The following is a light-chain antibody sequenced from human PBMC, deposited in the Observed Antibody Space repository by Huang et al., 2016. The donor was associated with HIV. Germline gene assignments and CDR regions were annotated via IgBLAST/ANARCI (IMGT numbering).Light chain of an antibody. Sequence: EIVLTQSPGTLSVSPGERAILSCRASQSVSYLLAWYQQKPGQPPRILIYNSSKRAAGIPVRFGGSGSGTDFTLTISSLEPEDFATYYCQQRSDWPHTFGPGTTVDI. CDR2: NSS. CDR3: QQRSDWPHT. V-gene: IGKV3-11*01. J-gene: IGKJ3*01. CDR1: QSVSYL.